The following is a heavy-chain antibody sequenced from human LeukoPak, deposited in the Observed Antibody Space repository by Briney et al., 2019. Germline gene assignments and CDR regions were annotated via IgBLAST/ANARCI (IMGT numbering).Heavy chain of an antibody. J-gene: IGHJ4*02. CDR2: LYYGENS. CDR1: GASIGSSSYY. D-gene: IGHD6-25*01. Sequence: PSETLSLTCIVSGASIGSSSYYWGWIRQAPGKGLEWIGSLYYGENSHYNPSLKSRATLSVDTSNNQFSLKLTSVTAADAAVYFCARQLPTAAADTRGYFDYWGQGTVVTVSS. V-gene: IGHV4-39*01. CDR3: ARQLPTAAADTRGYFDY.